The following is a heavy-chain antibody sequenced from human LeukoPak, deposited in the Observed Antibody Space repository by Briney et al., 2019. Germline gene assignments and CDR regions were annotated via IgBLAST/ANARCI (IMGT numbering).Heavy chain of an antibody. D-gene: IGHD3-22*01. V-gene: IGHV3-21*01. CDR1: GFTFSTYG. CDR3: ASRKFYYDSSGYSSDAFDI. CDR2: ISSGSRYI. Sequence: GGSLRLSCTASGFTFSTYGMNWVRQAPGKGLEWVSYISSGSRYIYYADSVKGRFTMSRDNAKNSLYLQMNSLRAEDTAIYYCASRKFYYDSSGYSSDAFDIWGQGTMVTVSS. J-gene: IGHJ3*02.